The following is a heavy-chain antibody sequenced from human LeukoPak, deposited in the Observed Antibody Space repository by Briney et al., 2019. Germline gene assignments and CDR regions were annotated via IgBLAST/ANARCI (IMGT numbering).Heavy chain of an antibody. V-gene: IGHV3-7*01. J-gene: IGHJ4*02. CDR2: IKQDGSEK. CDR1: GFTFSTYA. Sequence: GGSLRLSCAASGFTFSTYAMNWVRQAPGKGLEWVANIKQDGSEKYYVDSVKGRFTISRDNAKNSLYLQMNSLRAEDTAVYYCAREGRKDYGDFFDYWGQGTLVTVSS. D-gene: IGHD4-17*01. CDR3: AREGRKDYGDFFDY.